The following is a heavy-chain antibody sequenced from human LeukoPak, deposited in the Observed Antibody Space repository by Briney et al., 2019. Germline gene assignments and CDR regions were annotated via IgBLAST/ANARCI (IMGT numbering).Heavy chain of an antibody. V-gene: IGHV1-18*01. CDR3: ARGRAAAGDFDY. D-gene: IGHD6-13*01. CDR2: ISTYNGNT. J-gene: IGHJ4*02. CDR1: GYIFTSYG. Sequence: ASVKVSCKASGYIFTSYGINWVRQAPGQGLEWMGWISTYNGNTKYAQKVQGRVTLTTDTSTATAYMELRSLRSDDTAIYYCARGRAAAGDFDYWGQGTLVTVSS.